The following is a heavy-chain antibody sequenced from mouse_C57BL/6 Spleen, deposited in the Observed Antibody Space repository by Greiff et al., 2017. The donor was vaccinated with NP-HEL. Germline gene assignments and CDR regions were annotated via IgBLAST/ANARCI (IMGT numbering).Heavy chain of an antibody. J-gene: IGHJ3*01. V-gene: IGHV1-82*01. CDR3: ARETVVAPFAY. CDR1: GYAFSSSW. D-gene: IGHD1-1*01. CDR2: IYPGDGDT. Sequence: VQRVESGPELVKPGASVKISCKASGYAFSSSWMNWVKQRPGKGLEWIGRIYPGDGDTNYNGKFKGKATLTADKSSSTAYMQLSSLTSEDSAVYFCARETVVAPFAYWGQGTLVTVSA.